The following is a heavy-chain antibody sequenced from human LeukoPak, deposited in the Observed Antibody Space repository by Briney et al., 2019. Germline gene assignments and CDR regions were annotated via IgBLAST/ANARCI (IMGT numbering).Heavy chain of an antibody. Sequence: SETLSLTCTVSGGSISSSNYYWRWIRQPPGKGLEWIGSIFYSGNTYYNPPLKSRVTISVDTSKNQFSLKLSSVTAADTAVYYCAGLDIVVVPAAQFRGDAFDIWGQGTMVTVSS. CDR2: IFYSGNT. CDR1: GGSISSSNYY. J-gene: IGHJ3*02. CDR3: AGLDIVVVPAAQFRGDAFDI. D-gene: IGHD2-2*01. V-gene: IGHV4-39*07.